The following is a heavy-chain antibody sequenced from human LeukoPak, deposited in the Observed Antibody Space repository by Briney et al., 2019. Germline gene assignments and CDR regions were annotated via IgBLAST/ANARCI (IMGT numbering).Heavy chain of an antibody. V-gene: IGHV3-74*01. CDR3: ARAGSSSWSFDP. CDR1: GFTFSSYW. J-gene: IGHJ5*02. D-gene: IGHD6-13*01. CDR2: LPPDELDI. Sequence: GGSLRLSCAASGFTFSSYWMHWVRQAPGMGLVWVSRLPPDELDIIYADSVKGRFTVSRDNAKNTVYLQMNSLRAEDTAVYYCARAGSSSWSFDPWGQGTLVTVSS.